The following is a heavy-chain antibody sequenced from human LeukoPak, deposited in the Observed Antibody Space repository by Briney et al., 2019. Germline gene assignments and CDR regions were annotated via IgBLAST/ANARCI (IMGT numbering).Heavy chain of an antibody. CDR3: ARGGYGYVYYFDY. CDR1: GGSISTYY. J-gene: IGHJ4*02. V-gene: IGHV4-4*07. D-gene: IGHD5-18*01. Sequence: SETLSLTCTVSGGSISTYYWSWIRQPPGKGLEWIGRIYTSGSTNYNPSLKSRVTISVDTSKNQFSLKLSSVTAVDTAVYYCARGGYGYVYYFDYWGQGTLVTVSS. CDR2: IYTSGST.